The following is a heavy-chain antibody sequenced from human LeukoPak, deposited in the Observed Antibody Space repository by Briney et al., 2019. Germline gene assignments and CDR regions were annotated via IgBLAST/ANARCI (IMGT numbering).Heavy chain of an antibody. V-gene: IGHV4-59*08. Sequence: SETLSLTCTVSGGSISSYYWSWIRQPPGKGLEWSGYIYYSGSTNYNPSLKSRVTISVDTSKNQFSLKLSSVTAADTAVYYCARLHSSGYINFDYWGQGTLVTVSS. J-gene: IGHJ4*02. D-gene: IGHD3-22*01. CDR1: GGSISSYY. CDR2: IYYSGST. CDR3: ARLHSSGYINFDY.